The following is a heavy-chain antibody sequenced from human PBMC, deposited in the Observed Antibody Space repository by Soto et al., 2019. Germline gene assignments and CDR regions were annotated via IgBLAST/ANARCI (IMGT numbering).Heavy chain of an antibody. J-gene: IGHJ5*02. Sequence: QVQLVESGGGVVQPGRSLRLSCAASGFTFSTYGMHWVRQAPGKGLEWVAVIWYDGSSKYYADSVKGRFTISRDNSKNTLDLQMNSLRVEDTAVYYCAGDGGWVRLYNWFDPWGQGTLVTVSS. D-gene: IGHD5-12*01. CDR1: GFTFSTYG. CDR3: AGDGGWVRLYNWFDP. CDR2: IWYDGSSK. V-gene: IGHV3-33*01.